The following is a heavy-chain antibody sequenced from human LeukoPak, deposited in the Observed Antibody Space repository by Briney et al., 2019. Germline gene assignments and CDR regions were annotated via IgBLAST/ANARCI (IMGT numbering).Heavy chain of an antibody. Sequence: GGSLRLSCAASGFTFSSYSMNWVRQAPGKGLEWVSSISSSSSYIYYVDSVKGRFTISRDNAKNSLHLQMNSLRAEDTAVYYCARDTSHVGWGVGNWGQGTLVTVSS. CDR1: GFTFSSYS. J-gene: IGHJ4*02. V-gene: IGHV3-21*01. CDR3: ARDTSHVGWGVGN. D-gene: IGHD3-10*01. CDR2: ISSSSSYI.